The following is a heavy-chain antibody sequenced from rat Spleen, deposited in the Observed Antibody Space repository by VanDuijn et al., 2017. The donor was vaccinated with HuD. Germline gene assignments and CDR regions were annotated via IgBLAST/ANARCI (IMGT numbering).Heavy chain of an antibody. CDR3: TRESNWEPLNY. J-gene: IGHJ2*01. CDR1: GFTFSDYY. D-gene: IGHD5-1*01. CDR2: ISSSSGT. Sequence: VQLVESGGGLVQPGRSLKLSCVASGFTFSDYYMAWVRQAPGKGLDWVAYISSSSGTVYADAVKGRFTISRDNAKNTLYLQLNSLKSEDTATYYCTRESNWEPLNYWGQGLMVTVSS. V-gene: IGHV5-62*01.